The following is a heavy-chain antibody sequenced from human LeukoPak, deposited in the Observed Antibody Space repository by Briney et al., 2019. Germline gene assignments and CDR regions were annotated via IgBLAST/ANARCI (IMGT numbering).Heavy chain of an antibody. J-gene: IGHJ4*02. V-gene: IGHV3-15*01. D-gene: IGHD3-16*02. CDR1: GFTFSSAW. Sequence: PGGSLRLSCAASGFTFSSAWMSWVRQAPGKGLEWVGRIKSKTDGAATDYAAPVNGRFTISRDDSKNTMYLQMNSLKTEDTAVYYCTTAPYIWGSYRCNFWGQGTLVTVSS. CDR2: IKSKTDGAAT. CDR3: TTAPYIWGSYRCNF.